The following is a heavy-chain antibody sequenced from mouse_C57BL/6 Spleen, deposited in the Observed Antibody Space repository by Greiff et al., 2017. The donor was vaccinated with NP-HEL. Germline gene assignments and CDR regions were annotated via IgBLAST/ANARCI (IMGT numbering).Heavy chain of an antibody. CDR3: ARNHGGDY. J-gene: IGHJ4*01. CDR1: GYSFTGYY. V-gene: IGHV1-42*01. CDR2: INPSTGGT. Sequence: EVQLQQSGPELVKPGASVKISCKASGYSFTGYYMNRVKQSPEKSLEWIGEINPSTGGTTYNQKFKAKATLTVDKSSSTAYMQLKSLTSEDSAVYYCARNHGGDYWGQGTSVTVSS.